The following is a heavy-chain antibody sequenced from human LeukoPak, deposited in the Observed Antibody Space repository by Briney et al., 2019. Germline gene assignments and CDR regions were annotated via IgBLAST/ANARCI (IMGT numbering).Heavy chain of an antibody. J-gene: IGHJ4*02. Sequence: SQTLSLTCTVSGGSISSGGYYWSWIRQHPGTGLEWIGYIYYSGSTYYNPSLKSRVTISADTSKNQFSLKLSSVTAADTAVYYCARAGYSGYLPDYWGQGTLVTVSS. CDR3: ARAGYSGYLPDY. D-gene: IGHD5-12*01. CDR2: IYYSGST. CDR1: GGSISSGGYY. V-gene: IGHV4-31*03.